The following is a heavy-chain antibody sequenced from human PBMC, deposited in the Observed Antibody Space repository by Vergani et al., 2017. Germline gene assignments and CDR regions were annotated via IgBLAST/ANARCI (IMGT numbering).Heavy chain of an antibody. CDR2: IAGSSSPI. D-gene: IGHD3-22*01. J-gene: IGHJ4*02. CDR1: GFTFSSYG. V-gene: IGHV3-48*01. Sequence: EVLLVESGGGFVQPGGSLRLSCAASGFTFSSYGINWVRQAPGRGLEWISYIAGSSSPIYYADSVKGRFTISRDNAMNSLYLQMNSLRAEDTAVYYCAKDNVPGYYDSSGYCDYWGQGTLVTVSS. CDR3: AKDNVPGYYDSSGYCDY.